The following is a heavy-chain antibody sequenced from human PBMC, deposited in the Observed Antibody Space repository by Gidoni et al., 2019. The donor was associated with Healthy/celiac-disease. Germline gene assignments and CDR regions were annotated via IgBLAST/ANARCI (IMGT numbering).Heavy chain of an antibody. D-gene: IGHD6-19*01. J-gene: IGHJ4*02. Sequence: QVQLVQSGAEVKKPGASVKVSCKASVYTFTRYDINWVRQATGQGLEWMGWMNPNSGNTGYAQKYQGRVTMTRNTSISTAYMELSSLRSEDTAVYYCATLPYSSGWYTYRVFDYWGQGTLVTVSS. CDR3: ATLPYSSGWYTYRVFDY. CDR2: MNPNSGNT. V-gene: IGHV1-8*01. CDR1: VYTFTRYD.